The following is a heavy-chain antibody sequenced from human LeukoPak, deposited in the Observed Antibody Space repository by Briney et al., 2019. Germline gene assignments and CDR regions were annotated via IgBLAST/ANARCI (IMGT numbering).Heavy chain of an antibody. CDR2: ISDSGGST. CDR3: AKDYYDSSGYYRFDY. CDR1: GFTFSSYA. V-gene: IGHV3-23*01. J-gene: IGHJ4*02. D-gene: IGHD3-22*01. Sequence: GGSLRLSCAASGFTFSSYAMSWVRQAPGKGLEWASAISDSGGSTYYADSVKGRFTISRDNSKNTLYLQMNSLRAEDAAVYYCAKDYYDSSGYYRFDYWGQGTLVTVSS.